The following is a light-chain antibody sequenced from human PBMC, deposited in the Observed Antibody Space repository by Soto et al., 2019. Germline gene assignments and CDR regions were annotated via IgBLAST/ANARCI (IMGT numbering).Light chain of an antibody. CDR1: SSDVGGYIY. Sequence: QSVLNQPASVSGSPGQTINISCTGTSSDVGGYIYVSWYQHHPGKAPKLLIYDVSNRPSGVSNRFSGSKSDNTASLTISGLQPEDEADYYCSSYTTSNTRQIVFGTGTKVTVL. J-gene: IGLJ1*01. V-gene: IGLV2-14*03. CDR3: SSYTTSNTRQIV. CDR2: DVS.